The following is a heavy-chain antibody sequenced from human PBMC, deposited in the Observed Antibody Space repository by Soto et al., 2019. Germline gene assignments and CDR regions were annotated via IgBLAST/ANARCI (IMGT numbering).Heavy chain of an antibody. CDR2: IYSGGST. D-gene: IGHD3-3*01. Sequence: GGSLISCAASGFTVSSNYMSWVRQAPGKGLEWVSVIYSGGSTYYADSVKGRFTISRDNSKNTLYLQMNSLRAEDTAVYYCARVSWGSGYYLDYWGQGTLVTVSS. V-gene: IGHV3-53*01. CDR1: GFTVSSNY. J-gene: IGHJ4*02. CDR3: ARVSWGSGYYLDY.